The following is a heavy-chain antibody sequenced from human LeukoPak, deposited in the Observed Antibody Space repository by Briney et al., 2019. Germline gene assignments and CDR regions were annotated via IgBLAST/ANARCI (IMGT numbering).Heavy chain of an antibody. CDR2: ISSDGGKK. Sequence: GGSLRLSCAASGFTFSSSAMSWVRQAPGKGLEWVAVISSDGGKKSYADSVKGRFTISRDNSKNTLYLQMDSLRVEDTAIYYCARDRAWDYLDSWDQGPLVTVSS. J-gene: IGHJ4*02. D-gene: IGHD1-26*01. V-gene: IGHV3-30*03. CDR3: ARDRAWDYLDS. CDR1: GFTFSSSA.